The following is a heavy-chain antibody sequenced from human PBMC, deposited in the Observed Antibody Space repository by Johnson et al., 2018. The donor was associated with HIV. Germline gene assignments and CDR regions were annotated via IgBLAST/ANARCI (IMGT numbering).Heavy chain of an antibody. J-gene: IGHJ3*02. V-gene: IGHV3-20*04. Sequence: VQLVESGGGVVRPGGSLRLSCAASGFTFDDYGMSWVRQVPGKGLEWVSSINWNGGNKRSADSVKGRFTISRDNAKNSLYVQMNSLRAEDTALYYCARDSSSSLIDAFDIWGQGTMVTVSS. CDR3: ARDSSSSLIDAFDI. D-gene: IGHD6-6*01. CDR2: INWNGGNK. CDR1: GFTFDDYG.